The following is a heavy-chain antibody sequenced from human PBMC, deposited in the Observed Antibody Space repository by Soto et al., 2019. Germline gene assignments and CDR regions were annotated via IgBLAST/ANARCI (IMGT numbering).Heavy chain of an antibody. D-gene: IGHD4-17*01. V-gene: IGHV4-31*03. J-gene: IGHJ6*02. CDR3: ARARIGERIRNYYYYGMDV. CDR1: GGSISSGGYY. Sequence: QVQLQESGPGLVKPSQTLSLTCTVSGGSISSGGYYWSWIRQHPGKGLEWIGYIYYSGSTYYNPSLKSRVTISVDTSKNPFSLKLSSVTAADTAVYYCARARIGERIRNYYYYGMDVWCQGTTVTVSS. CDR2: IYYSGST.